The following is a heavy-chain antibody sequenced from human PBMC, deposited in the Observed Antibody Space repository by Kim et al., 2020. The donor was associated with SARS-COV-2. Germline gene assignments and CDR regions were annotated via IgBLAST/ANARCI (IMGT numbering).Heavy chain of an antibody. CDR1: GGSISSGGYY. CDR2: IYYSGST. CDR3: ARVSGKELWGYYYYYGMDV. Sequence: SETLSLTCTVSGGSISSGGYYWSWIRQHPGKGLEWIGYIYYSGSTYYNPSLKSRVTISVDTSKNQFSLKLSSVTAADTAVYYCARVSGKELWGYYYYYGMDVWGQGTTVTVSS. V-gene: IGHV4-31*03. J-gene: IGHJ6*02. D-gene: IGHD3-16*01.